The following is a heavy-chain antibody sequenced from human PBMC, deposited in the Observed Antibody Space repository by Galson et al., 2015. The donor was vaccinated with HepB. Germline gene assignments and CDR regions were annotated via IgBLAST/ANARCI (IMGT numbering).Heavy chain of an antibody. J-gene: IGHJ4*02. D-gene: IGHD6-6*01. CDR1: GYTFTKFG. Sequence: SVKVSCKTSGYTFTKFGISWVRQAPGQGLEWMAWISGYNGNTNYAQKFQGRVTMTTDTSTSTACMELRSLTSDDTAVYYCATARYSTSPPDNWGQGTLVTVSS. V-gene: IGHV1-18*01. CDR3: ATARYSTSPPDN. CDR2: ISGYNGNT.